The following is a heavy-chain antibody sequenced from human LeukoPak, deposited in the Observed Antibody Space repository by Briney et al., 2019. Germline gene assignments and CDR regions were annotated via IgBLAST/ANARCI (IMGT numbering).Heavy chain of an antibody. CDR1: GFTFSSYG. CDR2: ISSSGINT. Sequence: GGSLRLSCAASGFTFSSYGMSWVRQAPGKGLEWVSAISSSGINTYYADSVKGRFTISRDNSKNTLYLQMNSLRAEDTAVYYCAKEVVRGVRSNWFDPWGQGTLVTVSS. J-gene: IGHJ5*02. V-gene: IGHV3-23*01. CDR3: AKEVVRGVRSNWFDP. D-gene: IGHD3-10*01.